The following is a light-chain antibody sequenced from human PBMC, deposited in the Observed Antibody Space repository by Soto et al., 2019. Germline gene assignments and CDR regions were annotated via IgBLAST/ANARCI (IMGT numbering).Light chain of an antibody. CDR2: GAS. J-gene: IGKJ1*01. Sequence: DIVMTHSPGSLSVSPVEIFTLSWGASQSVGSDLAWYQQKPGQAPRLLSYGASTRATGIPARFSGSGSGTEFTLTISSLQSEDFAVYYCQQYNNWPRTFGQGTKVDIK. V-gene: IGKV3-15*01. CDR3: QQYNNWPRT. CDR1: QSVGSD.